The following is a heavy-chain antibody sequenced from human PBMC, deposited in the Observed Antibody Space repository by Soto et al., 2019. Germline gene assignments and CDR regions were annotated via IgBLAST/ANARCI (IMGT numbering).Heavy chain of an antibody. J-gene: IGHJ4*02. V-gene: IGHV1-2*06. Sequence: ASVKVSCKASGYTFTGYYMHWVRQAPGQGLEWMGRINPNSGGTNYAQKFQGRVTMTRDTSISTAYMELSRLRSDDTAVYYCARTPRWELLPYFDYWGQGTLVTVSS. CDR3: ARTPRWELLPYFDY. CDR1: GYTFTGYY. D-gene: IGHD1-26*01. CDR2: INPNSGGT.